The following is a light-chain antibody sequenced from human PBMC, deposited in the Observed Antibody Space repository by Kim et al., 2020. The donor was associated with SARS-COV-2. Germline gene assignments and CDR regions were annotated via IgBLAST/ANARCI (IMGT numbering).Light chain of an antibody. CDR1: QSISRNY. Sequence: EIVLTQSPGTLSLSPGERATLSCRASQSISRNYLAWYQHKPGQAPRLLIYGASSRAAGIPDRFSGSGSGTDFTLTISRLEPEDFAVYYCQQYESSSWTFGQGTKVEIK. V-gene: IGKV3-20*01. CDR3: QQYESSSWT. J-gene: IGKJ1*01. CDR2: GAS.